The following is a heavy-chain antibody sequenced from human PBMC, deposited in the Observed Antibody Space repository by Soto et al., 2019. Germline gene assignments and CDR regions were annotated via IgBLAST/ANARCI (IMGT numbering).Heavy chain of an antibody. Sequence: PGGSLILSCAASGFTFSSYGMHWVRQAPGKGLEWVAVISYDGSNKYYADSVKGRFTTSRDNSKNTLYLQMNSLRAEDTAVYYCAKFVYYDSSGSPGDWGQGTLVTGSS. CDR1: GFTFSSYG. V-gene: IGHV3-30*18. CDR3: AKFVYYDSSGSPGD. CDR2: ISYDGSNK. J-gene: IGHJ4*02. D-gene: IGHD3-22*01.